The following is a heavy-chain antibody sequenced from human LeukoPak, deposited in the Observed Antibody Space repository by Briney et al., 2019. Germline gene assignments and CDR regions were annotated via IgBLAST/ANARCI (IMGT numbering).Heavy chain of an antibody. D-gene: IGHD3-22*01. CDR2: ISTSSSYM. J-gene: IGHJ4*02. Sequence: GGSLRLSCAASGFTFSSYDMNWVRQAPGKGLEWVSSISTSSSYMSYADSVKGRFTISRDNSKNTLYLQMNSLRAEDTAVYYCARDRRSMIVVVITGIFDYWGQGTLVTVSS. CDR3: ARDRRSMIVVVITGIFDY. CDR1: GFTFSSYD. V-gene: IGHV3-21*01.